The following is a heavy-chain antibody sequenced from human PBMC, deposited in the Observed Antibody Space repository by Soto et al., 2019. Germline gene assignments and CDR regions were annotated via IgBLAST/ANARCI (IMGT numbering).Heavy chain of an antibody. V-gene: IGHV4-31*03. CDR3: ARDTGLAPTVWGY. D-gene: IGHD7-27*01. CDR2: VYHSGST. Sequence: QVQLQESGPGLVKPSQTLSLTCTVSGGSINSGGYFWTWVRQHPGKGLEWIGYVYHSGSTHYNPSLRGRLTISIDTSKNQFSLRLISVTAADTALYYCARDTGLAPTVWGYWGHGTQVTVSS. J-gene: IGHJ4*03. CDR1: GGSINSGGYF.